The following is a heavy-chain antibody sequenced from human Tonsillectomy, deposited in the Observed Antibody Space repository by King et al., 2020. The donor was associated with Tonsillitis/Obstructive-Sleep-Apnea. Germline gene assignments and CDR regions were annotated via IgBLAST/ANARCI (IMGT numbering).Heavy chain of an antibody. CDR1: GFKFSNAY. J-gene: IGHJ6*02. V-gene: IGHV3-15*01. D-gene: IGHD3-10*01. CDR2: IKSQRDGGTT. Sequence: VQLVESGGGLVKPGGSLRLSCVASGFKFSNAYMSWVRQAPGKGLEWVGRIKSQRDGGTTDYGAPVKGRFSISRDDPKNTVYLQMNSLKIEDSGVYYCRDGSEIWYGVDVWGQGTAVTVSS. CDR3: RDGSEIWYGVDV.